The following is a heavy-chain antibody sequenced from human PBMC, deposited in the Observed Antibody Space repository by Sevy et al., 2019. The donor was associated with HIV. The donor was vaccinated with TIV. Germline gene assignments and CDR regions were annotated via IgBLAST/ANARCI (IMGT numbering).Heavy chain of an antibody. D-gene: IGHD3-10*01. Sequence: GGSLRLSCAVSGFTFSSYAMHWVRQAPGKGLEWVAVISYDGSNKYYADSVKGRFTISRDNSKNTLYLQMNGLRAEDTAVYYCARESTMIRGVPAYNWFDPWGQGTLVTVSS. CDR1: GFTFSSYA. J-gene: IGHJ5*02. V-gene: IGHV3-30-3*01. CDR3: ARESTMIRGVPAYNWFDP. CDR2: ISYDGSNK.